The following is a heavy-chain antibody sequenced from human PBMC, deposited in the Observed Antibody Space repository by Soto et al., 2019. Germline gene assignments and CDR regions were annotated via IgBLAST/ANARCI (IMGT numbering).Heavy chain of an antibody. D-gene: IGHD4-17*01. CDR3: AIDRSNDYGGNSGLDY. V-gene: IGHV3-33*01. J-gene: IGHJ4*02. CDR1: GFTFSSYG. Sequence: QVQLVESGGGVVQPGRSLRLSCAESGFTFSSYGMHWVRQAPGTVLEWVAVIWYDGSNKYYADSVKGRFTISRDNSKNTLYLQMNSLRAEDMVVYYCAIDRSNDYGGNSGLDYWGQETLVTVSS. CDR2: IWYDGSNK.